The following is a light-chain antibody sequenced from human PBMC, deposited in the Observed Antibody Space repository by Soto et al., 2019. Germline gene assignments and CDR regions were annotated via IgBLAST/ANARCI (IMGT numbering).Light chain of an antibody. CDR1: SSVVGGYNY. Sequence: QSALTQPASVSGSPGQSITISCTGTSSVVGGYNYVSWYQQHPGKAPKLMIYDVSNRPSGVSDRFSGSKSGNTASLTISGLQAEDEADFYCSSYTSTYTYVFGTGTKVTVL. CDR3: SSYTSTYTYV. V-gene: IGLV2-14*01. CDR2: DVS. J-gene: IGLJ1*01.